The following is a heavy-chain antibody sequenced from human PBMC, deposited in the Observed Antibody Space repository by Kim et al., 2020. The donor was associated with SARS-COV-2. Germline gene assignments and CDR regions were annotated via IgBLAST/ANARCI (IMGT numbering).Heavy chain of an antibody. CDR3: AKSIRGYMDV. V-gene: IGHV6-1*01. CDR2: TYYRSKWYN. J-gene: IGHJ6*03. CDR1: GDSVSSNSAG. D-gene: IGHD6-6*01. Sequence: SQTLSLTCDISGDSVSSNSAGWNWIRQSPSRGLEWLGRTYYRSKWYNDYAESVKSRITINPDTSKNQFSLQLNSVTPEDTAMYYCAKSIRGYMDVWGKATTVTVSS.